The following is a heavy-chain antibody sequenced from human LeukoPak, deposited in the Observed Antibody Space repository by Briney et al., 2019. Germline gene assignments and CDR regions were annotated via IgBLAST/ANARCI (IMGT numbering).Heavy chain of an antibody. V-gene: IGHV1-2*02. D-gene: IGHD3-10*01. CDR2: INPNSGGT. CDR1: GYTFTGYY. CDR3: ARDTVRDAFDI. J-gene: IGHJ3*02. Sequence: ASVRVSCKASGYTFTGYYMHWVRQAPGQGLEWMGWINPNSGGTSYAQKFQGRVTMTRDTSISTAYMELSRLRSDDTAVYYCARDTVRDAFDIWGQGTMVTVSS.